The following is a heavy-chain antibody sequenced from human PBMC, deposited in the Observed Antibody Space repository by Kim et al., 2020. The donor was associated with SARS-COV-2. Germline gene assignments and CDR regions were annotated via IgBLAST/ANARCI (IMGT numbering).Heavy chain of an antibody. V-gene: IGHV3-21*06. J-gene: IGHJ6*02. D-gene: IGHD3-16*01. CDR3: ARGSGHDYVDVFAMDV. CDR1: GFSFDTFG. Sequence: GGSLRLSCAASGFSFDTFGMNWVRLAPGKGLEWVSSISFSGTYTHYVDSVRGRFTVSRDNTNNLLFLQMNSLRVEDTALYYCARGSGHDYVDVFAMDVWGRGPPVTVPS. CDR2: ISFSGTYT.